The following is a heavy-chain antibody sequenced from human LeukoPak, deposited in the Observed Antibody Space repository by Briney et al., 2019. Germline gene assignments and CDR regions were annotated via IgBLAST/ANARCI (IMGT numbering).Heavy chain of an antibody. Sequence: SETLSLTCAVYGGSFSDYYWSWIRQPPGKGLEWIGEISHSGSTNYNPSLKSRVTMSVDTSKNQFSLQLSSVTAADTAVYYCARDRGVVVPAAYYYYYYMDVWGKGTTVTISS. CDR2: ISHSGST. CDR3: ARDRGVVVPAAYYYYYYMDV. V-gene: IGHV4-34*01. CDR1: GGSFSDYY. J-gene: IGHJ6*03. D-gene: IGHD2-2*01.